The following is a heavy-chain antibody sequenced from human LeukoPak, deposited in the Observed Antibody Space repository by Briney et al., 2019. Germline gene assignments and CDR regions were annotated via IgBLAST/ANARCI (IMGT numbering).Heavy chain of an antibody. CDR1: GYTFTGYY. CDR2: INPNSGGT. Sequence: GASVKVSCKASGYTFTGYYMHWVRQAPGQGLEWMGRINPNSGGTNYAQKFQGRVTMTRDTSISTAYMELRSLRSDDTAVYYCAGGEDTAMAIFDYWGQGTLVTVSS. V-gene: IGHV1-2*06. D-gene: IGHD5-18*01. J-gene: IGHJ4*02. CDR3: AGGEDTAMAIFDY.